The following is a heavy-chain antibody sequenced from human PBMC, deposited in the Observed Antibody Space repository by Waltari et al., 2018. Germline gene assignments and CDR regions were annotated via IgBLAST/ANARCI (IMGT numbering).Heavy chain of an antibody. V-gene: IGHV3-23*01. CDR2: ISDRGGSI. D-gene: IGHD3-10*01. Sequence: DVNLLVSGGVLVSPGGSLRLSCAASGSTFTRYAINWVGQAPGKGLEWVSRISDRGGSIYYADSVKGRFTVSRDNSKNTLYLQMNSLRAEDTATYYCAKPLWFGESVFNNWGQGTLVTVSS. CDR3: AKPLWFGESVFNN. CDR1: GSTFTRYA. J-gene: IGHJ4*02.